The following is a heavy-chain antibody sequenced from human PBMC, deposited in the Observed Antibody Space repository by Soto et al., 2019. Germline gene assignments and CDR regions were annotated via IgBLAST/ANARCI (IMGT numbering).Heavy chain of an antibody. CDR1: GFSVSSNY. Sequence: EVPLVESGGGLVQPGGSLRLSCVVSGFSVSSNYMSWVRQAPGKGLDWVSVIFADGTTYYVDSVKGRFTISRHNSKNTLYLHMDSLRNEDTAVYFCARGGRPFMNSVTNPFDSWGQGTLVTVSS. CDR2: IFADGTT. J-gene: IGHJ4*02. D-gene: IGHD4-17*01. V-gene: IGHV3-53*04. CDR3: ARGGRPFMNSVTNPFDS.